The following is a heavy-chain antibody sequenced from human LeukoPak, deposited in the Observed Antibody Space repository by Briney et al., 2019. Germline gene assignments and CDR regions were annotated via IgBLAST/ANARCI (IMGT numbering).Heavy chain of an antibody. J-gene: IGHJ5*02. CDR1: GFTFSSYG. Sequence: GGSLRLSCAASGFTFSSYGMHWVRQAPGKGLEWVAFIRYDGSNKYYADSVKGRFTISRDNSKNTLHLQVNSLRADDTAVYYCARGGSYYWPIDLWGQGTLVTVSS. CDR2: IRYDGSNK. D-gene: IGHD1-26*01. CDR3: ARGGSYYWPIDL. V-gene: IGHV3-30*02.